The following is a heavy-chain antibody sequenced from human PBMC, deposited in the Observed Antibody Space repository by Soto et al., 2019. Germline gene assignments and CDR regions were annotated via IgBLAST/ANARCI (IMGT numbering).Heavy chain of an antibody. CDR3: AQEDTRSGSLDY. J-gene: IGHJ4*02. V-gene: IGHV3-23*01. D-gene: IGHD6-19*01. CDR2: ISDSGATT. CDR1: GFPFGENA. Sequence: GGSLRLSCAASGFPFGENAMSWVRQAPGKGLEWVSGISDSGATTYYADSVRGRFTISRDNSKNPLYLQMKSLRAEDSASYYCAQEDTRSGSLDYWGQGDLVTGSS.